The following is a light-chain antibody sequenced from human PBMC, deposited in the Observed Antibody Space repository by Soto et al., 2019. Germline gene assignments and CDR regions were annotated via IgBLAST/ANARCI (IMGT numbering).Light chain of an antibody. Sequence: QSALTQPASVSGSPGQSITISCTGTSSDVGGYNYVSWYQQHPGKAPKLMIYEVSNRPSGVSFRFSGSKSGNTASLTISGLQAEDEAHYYFFLNTSGTTYVYGAGPQV. V-gene: IGLV2-14*01. CDR2: EVS. CDR1: SSDVGGYNY. CDR3: FLNTSGTTYV. J-gene: IGLJ1*01.